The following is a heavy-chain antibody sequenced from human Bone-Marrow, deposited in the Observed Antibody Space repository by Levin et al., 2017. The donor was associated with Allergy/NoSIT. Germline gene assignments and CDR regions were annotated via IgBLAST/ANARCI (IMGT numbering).Heavy chain of an antibody. CDR1: GYTFTGYY. CDR2: INPNSGGT. D-gene: IGHD6-13*01. Sequence: ASVKVSCKASGYTFTGYYMHWVRQAPGQGLEWMGWINPNSGGTNYAQKFQGWVTMTRDTSISTAYMELSRLRSDDTAVYYCARSSAAGTGYYYYYYGMDVWGQGTTVTVSS. V-gene: IGHV1-2*04. CDR3: ARSSAAGTGYYYYYYGMDV. J-gene: IGHJ6*02.